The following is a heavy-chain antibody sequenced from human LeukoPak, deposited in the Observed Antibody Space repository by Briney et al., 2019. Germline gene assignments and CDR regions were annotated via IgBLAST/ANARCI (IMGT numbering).Heavy chain of an antibody. CDR2: INDDGSDA. CDR1: GFTFSSYW. CDR3: ARVGQFDY. Sequence: GGSLRLSCAASGFTFSSYWMTWVRQAPGKGLEWVANINDDGSDANYVDSVKGRFTVSRDNAKNSLFLQMNSLRAEDTAVYYCARVGQFDYWGQGTLVTVSS. V-gene: IGHV3-7*03. J-gene: IGHJ4*02. D-gene: IGHD3-16*01.